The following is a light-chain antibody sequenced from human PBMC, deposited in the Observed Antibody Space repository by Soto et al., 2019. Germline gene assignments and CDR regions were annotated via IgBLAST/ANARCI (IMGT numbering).Light chain of an antibody. CDR1: QSLSKTY. CDR3: QQYVSPPWT. V-gene: IGKV3-20*01. CDR2: GAS. J-gene: IGKJ1*01. Sequence: EIVLTQSPGPLSLSPGERATLSCRASQSLSKTYLAWYQKKPGQAPRLLIDGASSRATGTPDRFSGSGSGTDFTLTISRLEPEDFAVYYCQQYVSPPWTFGQGTKVEIK.